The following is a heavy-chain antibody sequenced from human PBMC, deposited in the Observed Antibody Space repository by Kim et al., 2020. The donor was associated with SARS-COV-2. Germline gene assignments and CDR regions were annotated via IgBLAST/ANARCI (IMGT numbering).Heavy chain of an antibody. CDR3: ARVGSLRFLELDY. J-gene: IGHJ4*02. CDR1: GGSISSGDYY. V-gene: IGHV4-30-4*01. D-gene: IGHD3-3*01. CDR2: IYYSGST. Sequence: SETLSLTCTVSGGSISSGDYYWSWIRQPPGKGLEWIGYIYYSGSTYYNPSLKSRVTISVDTSKNQFSLKLSSVTAADTAVYYCARVGSLRFLELDYWGQGTLVTVSS.